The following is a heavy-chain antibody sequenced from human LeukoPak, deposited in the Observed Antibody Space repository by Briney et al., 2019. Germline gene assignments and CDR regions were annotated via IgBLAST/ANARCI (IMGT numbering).Heavy chain of an antibody. D-gene: IGHD5-18*01. CDR2: IYHSGST. J-gene: IGHJ4*02. Sequence: PQTLSLTCAVSGGSISSGGYSWSWIRQPPGKGLEWIGYIYHSGSTYYNPSLKSRVTISVDRSKNQFSLKLSSVTAADTAVYYCARQYSYGSQYYFDYWGQGTLVTVSS. V-gene: IGHV4-30-2*01. CDR3: ARQYSYGSQYYFDY. CDR1: GGSISSGGYS.